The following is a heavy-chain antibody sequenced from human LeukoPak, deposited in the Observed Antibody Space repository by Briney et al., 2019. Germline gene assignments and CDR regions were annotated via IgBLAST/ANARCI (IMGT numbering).Heavy chain of an antibody. V-gene: IGHV3-74*01. D-gene: IGHD2-15*01. CDR1: GFTFSTYW. J-gene: IGHJ4*02. CDR2: INSDGSST. CDR3: ARGFCSATSCYSRPDY. Sequence: GGSLRLSCAASGFTFSTYWMHWVRQDPGKGLVWVSRINSDGSSTSYADSVKGRFTISSDNAKNTLYLQMNSLRAEDTAVYYCARGFCSATSCYSRPDYWGQGTLVTVSS.